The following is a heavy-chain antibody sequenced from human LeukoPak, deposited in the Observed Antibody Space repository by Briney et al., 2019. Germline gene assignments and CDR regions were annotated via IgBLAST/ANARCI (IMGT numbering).Heavy chain of an antibody. CDR3: AKDGDYGDYSSEEYFDY. V-gene: IGHV3-23*01. D-gene: IGHD4-17*01. Sequence: GGSLKLSFAASGXTFSSYAMSWVRQAPGKGLEWVSAISGSGGSTYYADSVKGQFTISRDNSKNTLYLQMNSLRAEDTAVYYCAKDGDYGDYSSEEYFDYWGQGTLVTVSS. J-gene: IGHJ4*02. CDR2: ISGSGGST. CDR1: GXTFSSYA.